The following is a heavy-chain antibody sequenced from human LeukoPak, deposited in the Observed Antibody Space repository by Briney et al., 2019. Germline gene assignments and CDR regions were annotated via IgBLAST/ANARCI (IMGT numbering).Heavy chain of an antibody. Sequence: AGGSLRLSCAASGFAFSSYGMHWVRQAPGKGLEWVAYIHYDSSTEDYADSVKGRFTISRDNSKNTLYLEVISLTAEDTAVYYCAKDDAWLRFGEWSQGTLVTVSS. V-gene: IGHV3-30*02. CDR3: AKDDAWLRFGE. CDR2: IHYDSSTE. J-gene: IGHJ4*02. CDR1: GFAFSSYG. D-gene: IGHD3-10*01.